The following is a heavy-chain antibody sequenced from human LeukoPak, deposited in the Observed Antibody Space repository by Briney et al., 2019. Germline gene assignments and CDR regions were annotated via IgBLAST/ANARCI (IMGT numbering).Heavy chain of an antibody. CDR3: ARRGRPYSSSSGDFDY. CDR1: GGSFSGYY. CDR2: INHSGST. V-gene: IGHV4-34*01. J-gene: IGHJ4*02. D-gene: IGHD6-6*01. Sequence: PSETLSLTCAVYGGSFSGYYWSWIRQPPGKGLEWIGEINHSGSTNYNPSLKSRVTIPVDTSKNQFSLKLSSVTAADTAVYYCARRGRPYSSSSGDFDYWGQGTLVTVSS.